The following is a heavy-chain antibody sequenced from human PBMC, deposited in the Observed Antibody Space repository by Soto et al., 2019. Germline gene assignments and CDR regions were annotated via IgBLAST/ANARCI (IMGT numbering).Heavy chain of an antibody. D-gene: IGHD3-3*01. V-gene: IGHV4-59*01. J-gene: IGHJ4*02. CDR1: GGSISSYY. CDR3: ARGIEITIFGVPRAYYFDY. CDR2: IYYSGST. Sequence: SETLSLTCTVSGGSISSYYWSWIRQPPGKGLEWIGYIYYSGSTNYNPSLKSRVTISVDTSKNQFSLKLSSVTAADTAVYYCARGIEITIFGVPRAYYFDYWGQGTLVTVSS.